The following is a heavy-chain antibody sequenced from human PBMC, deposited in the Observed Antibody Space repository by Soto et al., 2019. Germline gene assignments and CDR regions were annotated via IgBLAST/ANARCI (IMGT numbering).Heavy chain of an antibody. D-gene: IGHD5-12*01. V-gene: IGHV4-4*02. CDR1: GGSISSSNW. CDR3: ASKAYEGPHWFDP. CDR2: IYHSGST. J-gene: IGHJ5*02. Sequence: SETLSRTCTVSGGSISSSNWWSWVRQPPGKGLEWIGEIYHSGSTNYNPSLKSRLTISVDKSKRQFSLELRSVTAADTAVYYCASKAYEGPHWFDPWGQGTLVTVSS.